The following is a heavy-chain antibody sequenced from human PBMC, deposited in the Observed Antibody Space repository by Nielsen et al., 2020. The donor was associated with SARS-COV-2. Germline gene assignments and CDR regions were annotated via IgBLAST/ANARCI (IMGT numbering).Heavy chain of an antibody. D-gene: IGHD6-13*01. CDR2: INAGNGNT. Sequence: ASVKVSCKTSGYTFTSFAIHWVRQAPGQSLEWMGWINAGNGNTKYSQKFQGRVTVTTDTSTNTVYMELRSLRSDDTAVYYCARHTVYSSTWFAFDLWGQGTMVTASS. J-gene: IGHJ3*01. CDR1: GYTFTSFA. V-gene: IGHV1-3*01. CDR3: ARHTVYSSTWFAFDL.